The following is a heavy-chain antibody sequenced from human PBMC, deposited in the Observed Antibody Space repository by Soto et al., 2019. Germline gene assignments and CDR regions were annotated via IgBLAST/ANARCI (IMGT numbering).Heavy chain of an antibody. J-gene: IGHJ3*02. D-gene: IGHD5-12*01. CDR2: IFSSGHT. CDR1: GCSISSGDHF. V-gene: IGHV4-31*03. Sequence: QVQLQESGPGLLKPSQTLSLTCTVSGCSISSGDHFWNWIRQHPGKGLEWVGYIFSSGHTHYNPSLESRVTVSEDSSKNHSSLKLSSRTAADPVVYYCARDGKHREGYNSAFDIWGQGKMVTVSS. CDR3: ARDGKHREGYNSAFDI.